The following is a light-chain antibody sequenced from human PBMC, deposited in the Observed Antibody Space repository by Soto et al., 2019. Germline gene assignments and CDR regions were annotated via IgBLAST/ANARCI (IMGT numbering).Light chain of an antibody. CDR1: SSDIGAYTL. J-gene: IGLJ2*01. CDR2: EVS. V-gene: IGLV2-23*01. Sequence: QSALTQPASVSGSPGQSITISCTGTSSDIGAYTLVSWYQQYPGKAPRLIIYEVSKRPSGISNRFSASKSDNTASLTISGLQAEDEADYYCCSYAGIYTVLFGGGTKLTVL. CDR3: CSYAGIYTVL.